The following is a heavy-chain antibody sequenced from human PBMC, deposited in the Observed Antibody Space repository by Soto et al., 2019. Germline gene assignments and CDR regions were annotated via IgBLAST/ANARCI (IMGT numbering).Heavy chain of an antibody. V-gene: IGHV4-59*01. Sequence: ETLSLTCTVSGGSISSYYWSWIRQPPGKGLEWIGYIYYSGSTNYNPSLKSRVTISVDTSKNQFSLKLSSVTAADTAVYYCARGGGSYSTYFDYWGQGTLVTVSS. CDR1: GGSISSYY. D-gene: IGHD1-26*01. J-gene: IGHJ4*02. CDR3: ARGGGSYSTYFDY. CDR2: IYYSGST.